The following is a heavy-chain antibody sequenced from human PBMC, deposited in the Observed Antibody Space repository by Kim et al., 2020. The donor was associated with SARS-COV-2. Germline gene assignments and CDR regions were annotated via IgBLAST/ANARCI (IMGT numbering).Heavy chain of an antibody. J-gene: IGHJ4*02. V-gene: IGHV3-23*03. CDR3: AKVGAVAGMDYFDY. D-gene: IGHD6-19*01. Sequence: ADTAKGRFTITRDNSKNTVYLQMNSLRAEDTAVYYCAKVGAVAGMDYFDYWGQGTLVTVSS.